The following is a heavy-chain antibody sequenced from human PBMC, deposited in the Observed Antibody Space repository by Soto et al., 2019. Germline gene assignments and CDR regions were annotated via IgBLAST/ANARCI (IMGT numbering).Heavy chain of an antibody. CDR3: ASNKNWNYYYGMDV. J-gene: IGHJ6*02. Sequence: GESLKISCKGSGYSFTSYWISWVRQMPGKGLEWMGRIDPSDSYTKYSPSFQGHVTISADKSISTAYLQWNSLKASDTAMYYCASNKNWNYYYGMDVWGQGTTVTVYS. CDR2: IDPSDSYT. V-gene: IGHV5-10-1*01. CDR1: GYSFTSYW. D-gene: IGHD1-1*01.